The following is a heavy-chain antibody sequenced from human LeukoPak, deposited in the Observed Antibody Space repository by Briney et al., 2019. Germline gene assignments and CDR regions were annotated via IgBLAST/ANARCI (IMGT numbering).Heavy chain of an antibody. CDR1: GGSISSYY. CDR3: ARDLYASGNYRSYWYFDL. D-gene: IGHD3-10*01. J-gene: IGHJ2*01. V-gene: IGHV4-59*01. Sequence: SETLSLTCTVSGGSISSYYWSWIRQPPGKGLEWIGYIYYNGSTNYNPSLKSRVTISVDMSKKQFSLKLNSVTAADTAVYYCARDLYASGNYRSYWYFDLWGRGTLVTVSS. CDR2: IYYNGST.